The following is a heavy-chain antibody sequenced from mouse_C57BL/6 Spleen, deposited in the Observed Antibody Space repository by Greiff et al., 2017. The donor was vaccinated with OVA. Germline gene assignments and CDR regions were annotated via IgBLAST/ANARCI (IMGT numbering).Heavy chain of an antibody. J-gene: IGHJ2*01. V-gene: IGHV1-69*01. CDR1: GYTFTSYW. Sequence: QVQLQQPGAELVMPGASVKLSCKASGYTFTSYWMHWVKQRPGQGLEWIGEIDPSDSYTNYNQKFKGKSTLTVDKSSSTAYMQLSSLTSEDSAVYYCARDDGYYGYWGQGTTRTVSS. CDR3: ARDDGYYGY. CDR2: IDPSDSYT. D-gene: IGHD2-3*01.